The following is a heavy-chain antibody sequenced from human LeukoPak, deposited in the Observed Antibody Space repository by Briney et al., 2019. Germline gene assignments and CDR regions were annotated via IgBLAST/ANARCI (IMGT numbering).Heavy chain of an antibody. D-gene: IGHD1-26*01. V-gene: IGHV3-23*01. Sequence: GGSLRLSCAASGFTFSSYAMSWVRQAPGKGLEWVSAISGSGGSTYYADSVKGRFTISRDNSKNTLYLQMNSLRAEDTAVYYCAKPLKGIVGATTDYWGQGTLVTVSS. J-gene: IGHJ4*02. CDR1: GFTFSSYA. CDR3: AKPLKGIVGATTDY. CDR2: ISGSGGST.